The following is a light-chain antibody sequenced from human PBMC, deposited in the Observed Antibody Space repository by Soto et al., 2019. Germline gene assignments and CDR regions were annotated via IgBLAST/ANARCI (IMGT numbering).Light chain of an antibody. Sequence: QSVLTQPPSVSAAPGQKVTISCSGSNSNIGNNYVSCYQQLLGTAPKLLIYENNKRPSGSPARFSGSKSGTSATLGITGLLTGDEAAYYCGTWYSSLSVYWVFGGGTKVTVL. CDR1: NSNIGNNY. CDR2: ENN. V-gene: IGLV1-51*02. CDR3: GTWYSSLSVYWV. J-gene: IGLJ3*02.